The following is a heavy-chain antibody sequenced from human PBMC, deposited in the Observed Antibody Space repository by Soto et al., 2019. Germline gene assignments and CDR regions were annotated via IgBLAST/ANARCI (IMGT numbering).Heavy chain of an antibody. V-gene: IGHV1-8*01. J-gene: IGHJ4*02. CDR3: ARVNIARYYYDSSGYQDDDY. CDR2: MNPNSGNT. CDR1: GYTFTSYD. D-gene: IGHD3-22*01. Sequence: ASVKVSCKASGYTFTSYDINWVRQATGQGLEWMGWMNPNSGNTGYAQKFQGRVTMTRNTSISTAYMELSSLRSEDTAVYYCARVNIARYYYDSSGYQDDDYWGQGTLVTVSS.